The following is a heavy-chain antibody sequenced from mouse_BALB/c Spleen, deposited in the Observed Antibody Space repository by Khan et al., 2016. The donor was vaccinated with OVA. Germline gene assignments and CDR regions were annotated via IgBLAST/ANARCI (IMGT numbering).Heavy chain of an antibody. CDR3: AGETAATHY. J-gene: IGHJ3*01. CDR2: IWAGGST. D-gene: IGHD1-2*01. Sequence: QVQLQQSGPGLVAPSQSLSITCTVSGFSLTSYCVHWVRQPPGKGLEWLGIIWAGGSTNYNSALMSRLSISKDNSKSQVFLKMNSLQTADTAMYYCAGETAATHYWGQGTLVTVSA. V-gene: IGHV2-9*02. CDR1: GFSLTSYC.